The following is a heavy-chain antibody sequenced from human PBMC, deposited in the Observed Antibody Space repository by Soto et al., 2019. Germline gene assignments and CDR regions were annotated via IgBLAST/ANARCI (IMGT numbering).Heavy chain of an antibody. J-gene: IGHJ3*02. CDR3: ARALNHDPLRYFDPRGAFDI. CDR1: GFTVSSYW. Sequence: PGGSLRLSCAAFGFTVSSYWMSWVRQAPGKGLEWVANIKQDGNEKYYVDSVKGRFTISRDNAKNSLYLQMNSLRAEDTAVYYCARALNHDPLRYFDPRGAFDIWGQGTMVTVSS. D-gene: IGHD3-9*01. CDR2: IKQDGNEK. V-gene: IGHV3-7*04.